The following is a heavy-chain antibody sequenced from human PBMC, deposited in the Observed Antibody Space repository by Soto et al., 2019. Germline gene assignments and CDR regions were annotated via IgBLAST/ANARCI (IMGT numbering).Heavy chain of an antibody. CDR1: GYTFTSYG. D-gene: IGHD2-2*01. Sequence: ASVKVSCKASGYTFTSYGSSWVRQAPGQGLEGMGWISAYNGNTNYAQKLQGRVTMTTDTYTSTAYKELRSLRSDDAAVYYCARGVIVVVAAENYLFGAWGQGTRVIGSS. V-gene: IGHV1-18*01. CDR3: ARGVIVVVAAENYLFGA. J-gene: IGHJ6*01. CDR2: ISAYNGNT.